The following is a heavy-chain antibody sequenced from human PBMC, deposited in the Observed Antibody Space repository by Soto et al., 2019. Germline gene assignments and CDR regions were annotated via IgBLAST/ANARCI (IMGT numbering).Heavy chain of an antibody. CDR2: ISSSSSYI. CDR1: GFTFSSYS. V-gene: IGHV3-21*01. Sequence: EVQLVESGGGLVKPGGSLRLSCAASGFTFSSYSMNWVRQAPGKGLEWVSSISSSSSYIYYADSVKGRFTISRDNAKNSLYLQMNSLRAEDTAVYYCARVAGDYDGMDVLGQGTTVTVSS. CDR3: ARVAGDYDGMDV. D-gene: IGHD4-17*01. J-gene: IGHJ6*02.